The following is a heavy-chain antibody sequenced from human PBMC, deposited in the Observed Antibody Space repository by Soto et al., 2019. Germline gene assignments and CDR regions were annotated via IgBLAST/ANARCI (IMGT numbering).Heavy chain of an antibody. V-gene: IGHV3-23*01. J-gene: IGHJ5*01. D-gene: IGHD5-18*01. CDR3: AKAGVGGFRGWDTFNWFDS. CDR2: ISGSGDST. CDR1: VFIFMSYA. Sequence: PGWSLRLSCASSVFIFMSYAMNWVRQAPGKGLERVSGISGSGDSTYYADAVKGRFTISRDNSKNTLFLQMNSLRDDDGAVYYCAKAGVGGFRGWDTFNWFDSWGQGILVTVS.